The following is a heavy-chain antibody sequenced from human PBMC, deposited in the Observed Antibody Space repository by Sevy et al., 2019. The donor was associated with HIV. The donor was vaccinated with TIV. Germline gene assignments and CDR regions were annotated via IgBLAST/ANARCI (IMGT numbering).Heavy chain of an antibody. J-gene: IGHJ4*02. V-gene: IGHV4-59*01. D-gene: IGHD6-19*01. Sequence: SETLSLTCSVSGGSISSYYCSWIRQSPGKGLEWIGYVYYSGNTNYNPSLKSRVTISIDTSKNQFSLKLRSVTAADTAVSYCARDPIAVAPYFDNWGQGTLVTVSS. CDR3: ARDPIAVAPYFDN. CDR2: VYYSGNT. CDR1: GGSISSYY.